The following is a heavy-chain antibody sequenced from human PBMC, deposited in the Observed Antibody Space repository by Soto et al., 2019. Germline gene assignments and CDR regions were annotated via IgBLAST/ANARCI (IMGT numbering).Heavy chain of an antibody. CDR2: ISNRGDT. D-gene: IGHD2-15*01. CDR1: GFIVSSTY. V-gene: IGHV3-66*01. Sequence: EVQLVESGGGLVQPGGSVRLSCAASGFIVSSTYMSWVRQAPGKGLEWVSVISNRGDTHYADSVKGRFSLSRDTSNNIRHLQMSSLSAEDTAVYYCAREPRYCSGGSCSITGDAYDVWGQGTLVTVSS. J-gene: IGHJ3*01. CDR3: AREPRYCSGGSCSITGDAYDV.